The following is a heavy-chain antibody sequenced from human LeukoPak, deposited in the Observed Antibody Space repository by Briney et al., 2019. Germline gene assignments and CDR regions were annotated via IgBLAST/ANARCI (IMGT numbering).Heavy chain of an antibody. Sequence: ASVKVSCKASGYIFTSYDINWVRQATGQGPEWMGWMNPNSGNTGCAQRFQGRVTMTRNTSISTAYMELSRLRSDDTAVYYCARDKGQPPYFDYWGQGTLVTVSS. D-gene: IGHD6-13*01. V-gene: IGHV1-8*01. J-gene: IGHJ4*02. CDR2: MNPNSGNT. CDR3: ARDKGQPPYFDY. CDR1: GYIFTSYD.